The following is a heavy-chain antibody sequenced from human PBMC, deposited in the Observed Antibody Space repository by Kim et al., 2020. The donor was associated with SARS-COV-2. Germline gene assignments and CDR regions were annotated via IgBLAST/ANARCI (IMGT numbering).Heavy chain of an antibody. CDR1: GYTFTSYY. D-gene: IGHD2-2*01. CDR2: INPSGGST. J-gene: IGHJ4*02. V-gene: IGHV1-46*01. Sequence: ASVKVSCKASGYTFTSYYMHWVRQAPGQGLEWMGIINPSGGSTSYAQKFQGRVTMTRDTSTSTVYMELSSLRSEDTAVYYCARDQSKDIVVVPAATAFDYWGQGTLVTVSS. CDR3: ARDQSKDIVVVPAATAFDY.